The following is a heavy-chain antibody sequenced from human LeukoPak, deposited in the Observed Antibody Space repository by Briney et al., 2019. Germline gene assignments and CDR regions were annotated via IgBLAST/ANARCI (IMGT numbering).Heavy chain of an antibody. D-gene: IGHD3-22*01. CDR2: ISYDGSNK. CDR3: ARRRYYDSSGYWRGRSGWFDP. CDR1: GFTFSSYA. J-gene: IGHJ5*02. V-gene: IGHV3-30*04. Sequence: GGSLRLSCAASGFTFSSYAMHWVRQAPGKGLEWVAVISYDGSNKYYADSVKGRFTISRDNSKNTLYLQMNSLRAEDTAVYYCARRRYYDSSGYWRGRSGWFDPWGQGTLVTVSS.